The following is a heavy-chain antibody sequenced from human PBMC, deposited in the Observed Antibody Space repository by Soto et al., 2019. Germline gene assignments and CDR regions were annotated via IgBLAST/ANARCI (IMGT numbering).Heavy chain of an antibody. D-gene: IGHD2-15*01. V-gene: IGHV4-31*03. Sequence: PSETLSLTCTVSGGSISSGGYYWSWIRQHPGKGLEWIGYIYYSGSTYYNPSLKSRVTISVDTSKNQFSLKLSSVTAADTAVYYCARVGIPVVVAAKASWFDPWGQGTLVTVSS. CDR3: ARVGIPVVVAAKASWFDP. CDR1: GGSISSGGYY. J-gene: IGHJ5*02. CDR2: IYYSGST.